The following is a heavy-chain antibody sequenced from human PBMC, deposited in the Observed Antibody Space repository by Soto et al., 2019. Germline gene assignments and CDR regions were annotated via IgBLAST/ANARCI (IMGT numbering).Heavy chain of an antibody. V-gene: IGHV4-34*01. Sequence: SETLSLTCAVYGGSFRGYYWSWIRQPPGKGLEWIGEINHSGSTNYNPSLKSRVTISVDTSKNQFSLKLSSVTAADTAVYYCARKAILLWFGSLHYYYGMDVWGQGTTVT. CDR1: GGSFRGYY. CDR2: INHSGST. CDR3: ARKAILLWFGSLHYYYGMDV. J-gene: IGHJ6*02. D-gene: IGHD3-10*01.